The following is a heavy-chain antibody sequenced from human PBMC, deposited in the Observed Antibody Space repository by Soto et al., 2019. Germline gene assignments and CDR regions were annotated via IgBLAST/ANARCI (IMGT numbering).Heavy chain of an antibody. Sequence: QVQLVQSGAEVKKPGSSVKVSCKASGGTFSSYTISWVRQAPGQGLEWMGRIIPILGIANYAQKFQGRVTITADKXXSXAXAELSSLRSEDTAVYYCARDTPQTDYYDSSGYYLVNWGQGTLVTVSS. D-gene: IGHD3-22*01. CDR1: GGTFSSYT. CDR2: IIPILGIA. J-gene: IGHJ4*02. V-gene: IGHV1-69*08. CDR3: ARDTPQTDYYDSSGYYLVN.